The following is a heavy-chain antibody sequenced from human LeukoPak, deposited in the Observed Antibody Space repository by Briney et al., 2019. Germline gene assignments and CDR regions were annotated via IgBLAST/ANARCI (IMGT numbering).Heavy chain of an antibody. CDR1: GGSISSSSYY. D-gene: IGHD6-19*01. CDR3: ARQNSGGHKIAVGSDWFDP. V-gene: IGHV4-39*01. Sequence: TLSLTCTVSGGSISSSSYYWGWIRQPPGKGLEWIGSIYYSGSTYYNPSLKSRVTISVDTSKNQFSLKLSSVTAADTAVYYCARQNSGGHKIAVGSDWFDPWGQGTLVTVSS. J-gene: IGHJ5*02. CDR2: IYYSGST.